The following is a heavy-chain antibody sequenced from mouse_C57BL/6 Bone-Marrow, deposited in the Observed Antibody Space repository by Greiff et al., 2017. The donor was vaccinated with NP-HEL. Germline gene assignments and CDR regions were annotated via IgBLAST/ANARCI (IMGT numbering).Heavy chain of an antibody. V-gene: IGHV1-39*01. D-gene: IGHD1-1*01. CDR1: GYSFTDYN. Sequence: EVQLQQSGPELVKPGASVKISCKASGYSFTDYNMNWVKQSNGQSLEWIGVINPNYGTTSYNQKFKGKATLTVDQSSSTDYMQRNSPTSEDSAVYYCARSIYYYGSIYYFDYWGQGTTLTVSS. CDR3: ARSIYYYGSIYYFDY. CDR2: INPNYGTT. J-gene: IGHJ2*01.